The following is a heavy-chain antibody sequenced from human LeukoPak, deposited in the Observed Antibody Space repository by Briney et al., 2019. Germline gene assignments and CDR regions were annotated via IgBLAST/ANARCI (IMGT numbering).Heavy chain of an antibody. V-gene: IGHV1-46*01. J-gene: IGHJ4*02. CDR1: GYTFTSYY. CDR2: INPSGGST. D-gene: IGHD1-1*01. CDR3: ARVTTDGPAPDY. Sequence: ASVKVSCKASGYTFTSYYMHWVRQAPGQGLEWMGIINPSGGSTTYAQKFQGRVTITADKSTSTAYMELSSLRSEDTAVYYCARVTTDGPAPDYWGQGTLVTVSS.